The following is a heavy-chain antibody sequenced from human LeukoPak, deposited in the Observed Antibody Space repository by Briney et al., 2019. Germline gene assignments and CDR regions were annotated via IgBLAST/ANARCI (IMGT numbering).Heavy chain of an antibody. CDR1: GYSISSGYY. CDR3: ARENYDILTGYYLDWDY. J-gene: IGHJ4*02. Sequence: PSETLSLTCAVSGYSISSGYYWGWIRQPPGKGLERIGSIYHSGSTYYNPSLKSRVTISVDTSKNQFSLKLSSVTAADTAVYYCARENYDILTGYYLDWDYWGQGTLVTVSS. D-gene: IGHD3-9*01. V-gene: IGHV4-38-2*02. CDR2: IYHSGST.